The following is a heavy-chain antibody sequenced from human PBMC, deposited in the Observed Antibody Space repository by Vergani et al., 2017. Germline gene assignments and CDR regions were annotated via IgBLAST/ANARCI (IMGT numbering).Heavy chain of an antibody. CDR3: AKGRVAVPGIDDY. Sequence: EVQLLESGGGLVQPGGSLRLSCAASGFTFSSYAMSWVRQAPGKGLEWVSAISGSGGSTYYAGSVKGRFTISRDNSKNTLYLQMNSLRAEDTAVYYCAKGRVAVPGIDDYWGQGTLVTVSS. CDR2: ISGSGGST. J-gene: IGHJ4*02. CDR1: GFTFSSYA. V-gene: IGHV3-23*01. D-gene: IGHD2-21*01.